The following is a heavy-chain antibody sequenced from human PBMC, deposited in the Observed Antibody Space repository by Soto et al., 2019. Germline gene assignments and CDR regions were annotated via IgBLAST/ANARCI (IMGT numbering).Heavy chain of an antibody. CDR2: IYYTGST. CDR3: AAAPRY. D-gene: IGHD2-15*01. V-gene: IGHV4-59*01. Sequence: QVQLQESGPGLVKPSETLSLTCTVSRGSISSYYWSWIRQPPGKGLEWIGYIYYTGSTDHNPSLKSPVTLSLDTSKNHVSLQLTSLTAADTAVDYWAAAPRYWGQGVLVTVSS. J-gene: IGHJ4*02. CDR1: RGSISSYY.